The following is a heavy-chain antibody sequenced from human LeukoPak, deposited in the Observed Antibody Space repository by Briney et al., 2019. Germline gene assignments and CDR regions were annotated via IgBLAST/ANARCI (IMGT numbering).Heavy chain of an antibody. CDR3: AKDTEYYYDSSGYYFDY. V-gene: IGHV3-9*01. CDR2: ISWNSGSI. D-gene: IGHD3-22*01. Sequence: GGSLRLSCAASGFTFSSYWMHWVRQAPGKGLEWVSGISWNSGSIGYADSVKGRFTISRDNAKNSLYLQMNSLRAEDTALYYCAKDTEYYYDSSGYYFDYWGQGTLVTVSS. J-gene: IGHJ4*02. CDR1: GFTFSSYW.